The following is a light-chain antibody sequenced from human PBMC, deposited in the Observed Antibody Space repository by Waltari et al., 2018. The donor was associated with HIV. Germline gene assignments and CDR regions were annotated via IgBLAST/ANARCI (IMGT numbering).Light chain of an antibody. Sequence: EIQMTQSPSSLSASRGDRVTITCRASQTIETYLNWYHQKPGKAPNLLIHGASSLQSGVPSRFSGSGSGTQFTLTISSLQPEDCGVYHCQQSYSTPLSFGGGTKV. CDR2: GAS. V-gene: IGKV1-39*01. CDR1: QTIETY. J-gene: IGKJ4*01. CDR3: QQSYSTPLS.